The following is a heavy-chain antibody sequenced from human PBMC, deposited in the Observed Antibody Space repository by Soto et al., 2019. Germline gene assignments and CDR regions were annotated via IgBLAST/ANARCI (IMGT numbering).Heavy chain of an antibody. CDR1: RLSFSTYG. J-gene: IGHJ6*02. CDR2: IWYDGSNK. D-gene: IGHD1-1*01. Sequence: GGSMRLSCAASRLSFSTYGMHWVRQAPGKGQEWVAVIWYDGSNKYYADSVKGRFTISRDNSKNTLYLQMNSLRAEDKAVYYCARDEGELERSYYSYGMDVWGQGTTVSVSS. V-gene: IGHV3-33*08. CDR3: ARDEGELERSYYSYGMDV.